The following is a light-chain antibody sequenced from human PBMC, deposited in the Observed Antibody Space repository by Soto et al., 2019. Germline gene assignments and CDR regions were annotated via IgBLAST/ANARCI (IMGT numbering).Light chain of an antibody. CDR3: QQSDSTPHT. CDR1: QSMSSY. V-gene: IGKV1-39*01. J-gene: IGKJ5*01. Sequence: DIQMTQSPSSLSASVGDRVIITCRASQSMSSYLNWYQQKPGKAPKFLIYAASSLQSGVPSRFSGSGSGTDFTLTISSLQPEDFATYYCQQSDSTPHTFGQGTRLEIK. CDR2: AAS.